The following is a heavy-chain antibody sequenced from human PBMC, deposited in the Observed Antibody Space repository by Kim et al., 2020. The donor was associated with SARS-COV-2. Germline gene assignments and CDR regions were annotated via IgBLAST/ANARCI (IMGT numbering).Heavy chain of an antibody. CDR3: ATEGVEATSRFDY. CDR1: GGSVSSGSNY. Sequence: SETLSLTCTVSGGSVSSGSNYWSWIRQPPGKGLDWIGYIYYSGSTNYNPSLKSRVTISEDTYKNQFSLKLSSATAADTAGYYCATEGVEATSRFDYWGQG. V-gene: IGHV4-61*01. CDR2: IYYSGST. D-gene: IGHD5-12*01. J-gene: IGHJ4*02.